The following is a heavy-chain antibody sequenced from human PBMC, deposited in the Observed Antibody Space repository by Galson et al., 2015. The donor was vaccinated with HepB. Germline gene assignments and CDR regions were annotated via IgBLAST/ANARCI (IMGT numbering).Heavy chain of an antibody. J-gene: IGHJ6*01. CDR2: ISWKSDFT. CDR1: GFTFEDYA. V-gene: IGHV3-9*01. Sequence: SLRLSCAASGFTFEDYAMHWVRQVPGKGLEWVAGISWKSDFTGYTDSVRGRFTTSRDNAKYSLYLQMNSLRTEDTALYYCAQDLTYYYGSGSYFVGMNAWGQGTTVTVSA. D-gene: IGHD3-10*01. CDR3: AQDLTYYYGSGSYFVGMNA.